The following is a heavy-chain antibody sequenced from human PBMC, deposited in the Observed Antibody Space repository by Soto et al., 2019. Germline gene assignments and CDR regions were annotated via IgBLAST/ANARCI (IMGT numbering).Heavy chain of an antibody. Sequence: GGSLRLSCAASGFTFSSYAMSWVRQAPGKGLEWVSAISGSGGSTYYADSVKGRFTISRDNSKNTLYLQMNSLRAEDTAVYYCAKPFEPRVGYYYYYYMDVWGKGTTVTVSS. CDR3: AKPFEPRVGYYYYYYMDV. V-gene: IGHV3-23*01. CDR1: GFTFSSYA. D-gene: IGHD1-26*01. J-gene: IGHJ6*03. CDR2: ISGSGGST.